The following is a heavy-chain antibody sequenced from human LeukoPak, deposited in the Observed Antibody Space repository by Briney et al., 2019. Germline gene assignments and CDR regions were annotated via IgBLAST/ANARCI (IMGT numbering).Heavy chain of an antibody. CDR3: ARDIRYGGNFDY. CDR1: GFTFSSYA. Sequence: GGSLRLSCAASGFTFSSYAMHWVRQAPGKGLEWVAVISYDGSNKYYADSVKGRLTISRDNSKNTLYLQMNSLRAEDTAVYYCARDIRYGGNFDYWGQGTLVTVSS. V-gene: IGHV3-30-3*01. CDR2: ISYDGSNK. D-gene: IGHD4-23*01. J-gene: IGHJ4*02.